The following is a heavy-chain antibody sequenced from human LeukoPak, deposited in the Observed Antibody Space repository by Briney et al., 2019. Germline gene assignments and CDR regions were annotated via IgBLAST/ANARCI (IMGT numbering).Heavy chain of an antibody. CDR2: ISGGGETT. J-gene: IGHJ4*02. Sequence: GESLRLSCAASRFIFSSCAMGWVRQAPGKGLEWVSSISGGGETTYYADSVKGRFTISRDNSKNTLSLQMNSLRVEDTAVYYCAKDGDYYDSDAYSSFFDYWGQGTLVTVSS. V-gene: IGHV3-23*01. D-gene: IGHD3-22*01. CDR1: RFIFSSCA. CDR3: AKDGDYYDSDAYSSFFDY.